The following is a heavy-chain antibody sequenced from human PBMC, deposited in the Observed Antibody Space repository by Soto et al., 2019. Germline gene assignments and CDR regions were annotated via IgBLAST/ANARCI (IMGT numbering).Heavy chain of an antibody. V-gene: IGHV4-30-4*01. Sequence: SETLSLTCTVSGGSISSGDYYWSWIRQPPGKGLEWIGYIYYSGSTYYNPSLKGRVTISVDTSKNHFSLKLSSVTAADTAVYYCARDFSVAGTYYYYGMDVWGQGTTVTVSS. CDR1: GGSISSGDYY. J-gene: IGHJ6*02. D-gene: IGHD6-19*01. CDR2: IYYSGST. CDR3: ARDFSVAGTYYYYGMDV.